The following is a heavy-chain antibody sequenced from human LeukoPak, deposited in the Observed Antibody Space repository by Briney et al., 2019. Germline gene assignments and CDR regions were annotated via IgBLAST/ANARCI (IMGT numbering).Heavy chain of an antibody. CDR1: GYSFTSYW. J-gene: IGHJ4*02. V-gene: IGHV5-51*03. CDR2: IYPGDSDT. Sequence: GESLKISCKGSGYSFTSYWIGWVRQMPGKGLEWMGIIYPGDSDTRYSPSFQGQVTISADKSLSTAYLQWSSLKASDTAMYYCARTHCSSTSCPLPSDYWGQGTLVTVSS. D-gene: IGHD2-2*01. CDR3: ARTHCSSTSCPLPSDY.